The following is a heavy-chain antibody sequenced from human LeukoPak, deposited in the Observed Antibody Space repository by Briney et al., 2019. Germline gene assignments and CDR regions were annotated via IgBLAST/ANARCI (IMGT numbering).Heavy chain of an antibody. CDR3: ARVGVRGVNGRAYFDY. D-gene: IGHD3-10*01. J-gene: IGHJ4*01. CDR1: GYTFNNYW. CDR2: IYPGDSDT. Sequence: GESLKISCQGSGYTFNNYWIGWVRQMPGKGLEWMGIIYPGDSDTTYNPSFQGQVTFSADKSISTAYLRWSSLKASDTAIYYCARVGVRGVNGRAYFDYWGXGTLXTVSS. V-gene: IGHV5-51*01.